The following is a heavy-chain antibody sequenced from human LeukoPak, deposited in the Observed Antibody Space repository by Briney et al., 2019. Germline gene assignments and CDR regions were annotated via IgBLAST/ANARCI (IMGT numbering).Heavy chain of an antibody. D-gene: IGHD2-2*01. CDR1: GYSISSGYY. V-gene: IGHV4-38-2*01. CDR3: ARGPRKGPLPWYFDL. Sequence: SEALSLTCAVSGYSISSGYYWGWIRQPPGKGLEWLGSISHGGSTYHNPSLKSRVTISVDTSKNQFSLKLSSVTAADTAVYYCARGPRKGPLPWYFDLWGRGTLVTVSS. CDR2: ISHGGST. J-gene: IGHJ2*01.